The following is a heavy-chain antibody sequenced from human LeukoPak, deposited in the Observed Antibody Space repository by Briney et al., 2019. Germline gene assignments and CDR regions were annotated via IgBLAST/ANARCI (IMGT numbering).Heavy chain of an antibody. CDR1: GFTFSSYG. CDR2: ISYDGSNK. V-gene: IGHV3-30*18. D-gene: IGHD3-22*01. J-gene: IGHJ4*02. Sequence: PGGSLRLSCAASGFTFSSYGMHWVRQAPGKGLEWVAVISYDGSNKYYADSVKGRFTISRDNSKNTLYLQMNSLRAEDTAVYYCAKAGGSSGYPDCWGQGTLVTVSS. CDR3: AKAGGSSGYPDC.